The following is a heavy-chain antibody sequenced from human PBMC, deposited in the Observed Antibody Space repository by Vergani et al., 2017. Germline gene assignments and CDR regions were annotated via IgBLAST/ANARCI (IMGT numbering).Heavy chain of an antibody. Sequence: QVQLVESGGGVVQPGRSLRLSCAASGFTFSSYGMHWVRQAPGKGLEWVAVIWYDGSNKYYADSVKGRFTISRDNSKNTLYLQMNSLRAEDTAVYYCARDSGYDFWSGYYPMGHHLDVWGKGTTVTVSS. D-gene: IGHD3-3*01. J-gene: IGHJ6*04. V-gene: IGHV3-33*01. CDR3: ARDSGYDFWSGYYPMGHHLDV. CDR1: GFTFSSYG. CDR2: IWYDGSNK.